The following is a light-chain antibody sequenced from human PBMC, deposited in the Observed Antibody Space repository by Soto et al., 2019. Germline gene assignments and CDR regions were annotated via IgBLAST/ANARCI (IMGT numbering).Light chain of an antibody. CDR1: QIISRW. V-gene: IGKV1-5*03. J-gene: IGKJ1*01. CDR2: KAS. CDR3: QQYNGYSRT. Sequence: DIQMTQSPSTLSASIGDRVTITCRASQIISRWLAWYQQKSGTAPKLLIYKASTLQSGVPPRFSGSGSGTEFTLTISSLQPDDFATYYCQQYNGYSRTFGQGTKVEIK.